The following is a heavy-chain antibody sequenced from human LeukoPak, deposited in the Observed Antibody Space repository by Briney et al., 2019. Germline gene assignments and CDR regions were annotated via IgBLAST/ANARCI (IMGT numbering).Heavy chain of an antibody. V-gene: IGHV3-33*01. CDR1: GFTFSSYG. CDR3: ASLDSGSSDY. J-gene: IGHJ4*02. Sequence: GGSLRLSCAASGFTFSSYGMHWVRQAPGKGLEWVAVIWYDGSNKYYADSVKGRFTISRDNSKNTLYLQMNSLRAGDTAVYYCASLDSGSSDYWGQGTLVTVSS. D-gene: IGHD1-26*01. CDR2: IWYDGSNK.